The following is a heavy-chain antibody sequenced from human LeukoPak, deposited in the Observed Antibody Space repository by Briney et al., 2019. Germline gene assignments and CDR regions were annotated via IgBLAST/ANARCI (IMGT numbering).Heavy chain of an antibody. CDR2: ISGSGGST. D-gene: IGHD3-9*01. CDR3: AKEREEYYDILTGYQRYYFDY. Sequence: GGSLRLSCAASGFTFSSYAMSWVRQAPGKGLEWVSAISGSGGSTYYADSVKGRFTISRDNSKNTLYLQMNSLGAEDTAVYYCAKEREEYYDILTGYQRYYFDYWGQGTLVTVSS. V-gene: IGHV3-23*01. J-gene: IGHJ4*02. CDR1: GFTFSSYA.